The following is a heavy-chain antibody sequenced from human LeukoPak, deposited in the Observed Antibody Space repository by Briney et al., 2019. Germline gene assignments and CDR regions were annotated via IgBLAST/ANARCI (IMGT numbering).Heavy chain of an antibody. CDR1: GASISSSTYY. V-gene: IGHV4-39*01. Sequence: SETLSLTCTVSGASISSSTYYWGWIRQPPGKGLEWIGTVYYSGGTSYYPSLKSRVTISVDTSKNQFSLKLTSVTAADTAVYYGARVTMDPPNLAPPYYMDVWGKGTTVTVSS. D-gene: IGHD3-10*01. CDR3: ARVTMDPPNLAPPYYMDV. J-gene: IGHJ6*03. CDR2: VYYSGGT.